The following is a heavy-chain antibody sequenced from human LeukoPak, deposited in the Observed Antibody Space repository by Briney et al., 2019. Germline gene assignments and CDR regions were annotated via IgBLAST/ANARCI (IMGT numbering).Heavy chain of an antibody. CDR2: MNPNSGNT. D-gene: IGHD2-2*02. CDR1: GYPFNTYD. V-gene: IGHV1-8*01. CDR3: ALPGGDIVVVPAAIAAFDY. Sequence: VASVKVSCKASGYPFNTYDINWVRQATGQGLEWMGWMNPNSGNTGYAPKFQGRVTMTRNSSISTAYMELSSLRSEDTAVYYCALPGGDIVVVPAAIAAFDYWGQGTLVTVSS. J-gene: IGHJ4*02.